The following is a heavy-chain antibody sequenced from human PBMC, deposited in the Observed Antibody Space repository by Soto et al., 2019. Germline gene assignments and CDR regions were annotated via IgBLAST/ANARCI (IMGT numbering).Heavy chain of an antibody. CDR3: ARRRVGFLAARQENFDY. CDR2: INHSGST. V-gene: IGHV4-34*01. D-gene: IGHD6-6*01. J-gene: IGHJ4*02. CDR1: GGSFSGYY. Sequence: QVQLQQWGAGLLKPSETLSLTCAVYGGSFSGYYWSWIRQPPGKGLEWIGEINHSGSTNYNPSLKSRVTISVDTSKNQFSLKLSSVTAADTAVYYCARRRVGFLAARQENFDYWGQGTLVTVSS.